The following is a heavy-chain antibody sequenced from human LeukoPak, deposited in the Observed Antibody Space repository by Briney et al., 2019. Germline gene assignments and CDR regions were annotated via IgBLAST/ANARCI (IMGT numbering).Heavy chain of an antibody. D-gene: IGHD4-17*01. CDR1: GYSFTGYF. CDR2: ISAYNGNT. CDR3: ARDRIRDYGDYPPYYFDY. J-gene: IGHJ4*02. V-gene: IGHV1-18*04. Sequence: ASVKVSCKASGYSFTGYFMHWVRRAPGQGLEWMGWISAYNGNTNYAQKLQGRVTMTTDTSTSTAYMELRSLRSDDTAVYYCARDRIRDYGDYPPYYFDYWGQGTLVTVSS.